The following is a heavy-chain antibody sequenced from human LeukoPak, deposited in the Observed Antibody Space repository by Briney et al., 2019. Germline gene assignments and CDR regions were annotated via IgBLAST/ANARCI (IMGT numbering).Heavy chain of an antibody. V-gene: IGHV4-59*12. J-gene: IGHJ6*02. CDR1: GGSISSYY. Sequence: SETLSLTCTVSGGSISSYYWTWIRQPPGKGLEWIGYISYSGSTNYNPSLKSRVTISVDTSKNQFSLKLNSATAADTAVYYCARENSDYYGMDVWGQGTTVTVSS. D-gene: IGHD4-23*01. CDR3: ARENSDYYGMDV. CDR2: ISYSGST.